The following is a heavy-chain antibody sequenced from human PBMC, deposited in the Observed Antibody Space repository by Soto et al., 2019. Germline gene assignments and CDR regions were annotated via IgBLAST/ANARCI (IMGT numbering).Heavy chain of an antibody. CDR1: GGSCSGYY. D-gene: IGHD3-9*01. CDR2: INDRGSI. Sequence: QVQLQQWGAGPLRPLETLSLTCGVAGGSCSGYYWAWIRQSPGKGLEWIGEINDRGSINYNPSLESRVSISVDTSRNHYSLNLRSVTAADTAVYYCARAGHDILTGPPWVWYFDLWGRGTLVTVSS. J-gene: IGHJ2*01. CDR3: ARAGHDILTGPPWVWYFDL. V-gene: IGHV4-34*01.